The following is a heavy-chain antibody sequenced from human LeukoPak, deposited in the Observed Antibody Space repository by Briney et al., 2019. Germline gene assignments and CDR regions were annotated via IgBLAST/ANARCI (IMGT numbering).Heavy chain of an antibody. D-gene: IGHD3-10*01. Sequence: SQTLSLTCTVSGGSISSGGYYWSWIRQHPGKGLEWIAYIHHSGITHYNPSLKSRVTISVDTSKNLFSLRLSSVTAADTAVYYCARQYASGSLNWFHPWGQGTLVTVSS. CDR1: GGSISSGGYY. CDR3: ARQYASGSLNWFHP. J-gene: IGHJ5*02. V-gene: IGHV4-31*03. CDR2: IHHSGIT.